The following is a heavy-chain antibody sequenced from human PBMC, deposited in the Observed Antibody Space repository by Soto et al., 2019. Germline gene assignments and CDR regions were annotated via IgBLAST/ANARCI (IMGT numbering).Heavy chain of an antibody. J-gene: IGHJ4*02. CDR1: GFTFSSYA. V-gene: IGHV3-23*01. CDR3: ARDRGGMVRGVIITYIDY. CDR2: ISGSSGST. D-gene: IGHD3-10*01. Sequence: GGSLRLSCAASGFTFSSYAMSWVRQAPGKGLEWVSAISGSSGSTYYADSVKGRFTISRDNSKNSLYLQMNSLRAEDTAVYYCARDRGGMVRGVIITYIDYWGQGTLVTVSS.